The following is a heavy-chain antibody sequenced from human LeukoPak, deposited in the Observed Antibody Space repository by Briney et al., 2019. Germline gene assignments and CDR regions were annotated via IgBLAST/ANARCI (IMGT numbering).Heavy chain of an antibody. CDR2: SGDGSTT. Sequence: GGSLRLSCATSGFAFSSYWMLWVRRAPGKGLVWVSRSGDGSTTTYADSVRGRFTISRDNTKNILYLEMNSLRAEDTAIYYCARSQFDYWGQGILVTVSS. CDR1: GFAFSSYW. V-gene: IGHV3-74*01. CDR3: ARSQFDY. J-gene: IGHJ4*02.